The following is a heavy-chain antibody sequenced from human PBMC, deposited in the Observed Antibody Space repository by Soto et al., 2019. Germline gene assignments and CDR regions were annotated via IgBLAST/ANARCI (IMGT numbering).Heavy chain of an antibody. D-gene: IGHD3-3*01. Sequence: ASVKVSCKASGYTFTSYGISWVRQAPGQGLEWMGWISAYNGNTNYAQKLQGRVTMTTDTSTSKAYMELRSLRSDDTAVYYCARGGYDFWSGYAYGMDVWGQGTTVTVSS. J-gene: IGHJ6*02. CDR1: GYTFTSYG. V-gene: IGHV1-18*01. CDR2: ISAYNGNT. CDR3: ARGGYDFWSGYAYGMDV.